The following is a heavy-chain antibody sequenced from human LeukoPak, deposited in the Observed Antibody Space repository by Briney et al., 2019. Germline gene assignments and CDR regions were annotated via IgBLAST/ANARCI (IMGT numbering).Heavy chain of an antibody. J-gene: IGHJ4*02. CDR3: AKGYGESHFDY. D-gene: IGHD5-18*01. CDR2: IRFDGSDQ. V-gene: IGHV3-30*02. CDR1: GFTFRTYG. Sequence: GGSLRVSCSASGFTFRTYGMHWVRQSPGKGLEWVAFIRFDGSDQYYADSVKGRFTISRDNSNNTLSLQMNTLRGDDTAVYFCAKGYGESHFDYWGQGTLVTVSS.